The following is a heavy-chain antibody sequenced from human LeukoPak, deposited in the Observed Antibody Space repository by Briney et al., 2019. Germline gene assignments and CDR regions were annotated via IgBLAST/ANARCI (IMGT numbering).Heavy chain of an antibody. CDR3: ARAGDYSLDY. D-gene: IGHD4-11*01. V-gene: IGHV4-39*07. CDR1: GGSISSSSSY. J-gene: IGHJ4*02. Sequence: PSETLSLTCSVSGGSISSSSSYWGWIRQPPGKGLEWIGSIYYSGSTYYNPSLKSRVTISVDKSSNQFSLNLPSVTAADTAVYYCARAGDYSLDYWGQGTLVTVSS. CDR2: IYYSGST.